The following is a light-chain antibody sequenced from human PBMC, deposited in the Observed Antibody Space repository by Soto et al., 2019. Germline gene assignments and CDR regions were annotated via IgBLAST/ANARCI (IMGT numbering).Light chain of an antibody. Sequence: DIVMTQSPDSLAVSLGERATINCKSSQSILYRSNNKNYLAWYRQKPGQPPKMLIYWASIRESGVPDRISGSGSGTYFTLTISSLQAEDVAVYYCQQYYSTPPYTFGQGTKLEIK. CDR2: WAS. J-gene: IGKJ2*01. CDR1: QSILYRSNNKNY. CDR3: QQYYSTPPYT. V-gene: IGKV4-1*01.